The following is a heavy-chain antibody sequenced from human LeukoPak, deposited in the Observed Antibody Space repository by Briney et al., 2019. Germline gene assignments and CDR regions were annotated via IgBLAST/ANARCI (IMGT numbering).Heavy chain of an antibody. CDR1: GGSFSGYY. CDR2: INHSGST. J-gene: IGHJ6*02. Sequence: SETLSLTCAVYGGSFSGYYWSWIRQPPGKGLEWIGEINHSGSTNYNPSLKSRVTISVDTSKNQISLKLSSVTAADTAVYHCARQLSGYSYGSYYYYGMDVWGQGTTVTVSS. D-gene: IGHD5-18*01. V-gene: IGHV4-34*01. CDR3: ARQLSGYSYGSYYYYGMDV.